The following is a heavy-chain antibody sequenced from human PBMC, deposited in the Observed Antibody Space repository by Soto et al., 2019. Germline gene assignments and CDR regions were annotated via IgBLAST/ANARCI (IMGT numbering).Heavy chain of an antibody. J-gene: IGHJ4*02. CDR2: IIPIFGTA. CDR3: ATSLRYFDN. CDR1: RWTIPSFD. Sequence: CTASRWTIPSFDVRLVRQAPAQGPEWMGGIIPIFGTANYAQKFQGRVTITADESKSTAYMEPSSLRSDDTAVYYCATSLRYFDNWGQESRGAVSS. D-gene: IGHD3-9*01. V-gene: IGHV1-69*01.